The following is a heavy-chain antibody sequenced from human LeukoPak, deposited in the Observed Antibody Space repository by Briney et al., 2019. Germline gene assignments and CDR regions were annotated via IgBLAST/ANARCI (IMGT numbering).Heavy chain of an antibody. Sequence: SETLSLTCTVSGGSVNSGPYYWGWIRQPPGKGLEWIGGVHSSGNTYYNPSLKSRVTISVDTSKDQFSLKLSSVTAADTAVYYCARCRGSGWLDAFDIWGQGTMVTVSS. CDR3: ARCRGSGWLDAFDI. J-gene: IGHJ3*02. CDR2: VHSSGNT. CDR1: GGSVNSGPYY. D-gene: IGHD6-19*01. V-gene: IGHV4-39*07.